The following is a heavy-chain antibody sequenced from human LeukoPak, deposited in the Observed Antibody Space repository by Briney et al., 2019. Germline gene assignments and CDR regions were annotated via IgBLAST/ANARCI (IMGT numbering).Heavy chain of an antibody. CDR1: GSTFTAYY. CDR3: ARKYDILTGQTNWFDP. CDR2: INPKSGGI. V-gene: IGHV1-2*02. Sequence: GASVKVSYTASGSTFTAYYLHWVRQAPGQGLEWMGWINPKSGGIKYPQKFQGRVTMTRDTSISTAYLEVSRLRSDDTAVYYCARKYDILTGQTNWFDPWGQGTLVTVSS. D-gene: IGHD3-9*01. J-gene: IGHJ5*02.